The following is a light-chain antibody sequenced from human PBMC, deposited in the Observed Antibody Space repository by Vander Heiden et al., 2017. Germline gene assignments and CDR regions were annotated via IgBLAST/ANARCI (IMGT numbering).Light chain of an antibody. CDR3: RDDGSSIT. Sequence: EIVFTQSPGTLSLSPGERATLSCRASQSISSNYLNRYQHKPGQPPRLLIYAASTSANRIPDRFSGTGSGRDCTLTSIRREPEDFAVYYGRDDGSSITFGQGTLMKIK. CDR2: AAS. V-gene: IGKV3-20*01. J-gene: IGKJ5*01. CDR1: QSISSNY.